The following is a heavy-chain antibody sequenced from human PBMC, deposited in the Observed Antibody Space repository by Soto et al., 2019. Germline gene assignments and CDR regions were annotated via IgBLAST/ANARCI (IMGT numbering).Heavy chain of an antibody. D-gene: IGHD3-10*01. CDR3: ARGGGFFDY. CDR1: GFTFSSYI. J-gene: IGHJ4*02. V-gene: IGHV3-48*02. Sequence: EVQLVESGGGLVQPGGSLRLSCAASGFTFSSYIINWVRQAPGKGLEWVSYISISSSTKYYADSVKGRFTISRDNAKNSLYLQMNSLRDGDRAVFYCARGGGFFDYWGQGTLVTVSS. CDR2: ISISSSTK.